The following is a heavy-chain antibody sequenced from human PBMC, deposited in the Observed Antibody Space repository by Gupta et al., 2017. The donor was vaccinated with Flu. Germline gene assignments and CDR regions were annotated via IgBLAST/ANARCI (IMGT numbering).Heavy chain of an antibody. CDR1: GFTFSSYS. CDR2: ISSSSSYI. CDR3: ARGIAVAGIPSWYYYYYGMDV. J-gene: IGHJ6*02. Sequence: EVQLVESGGGLVKPGGSLRLSCAASGFTFSSYSMNWVRQAPGKGLEWVSSISSSSSYIYYADSVKGRFTISRDNAKNSLYLQMNSLRAEDTAVYYCARGIAVAGIPSWYYYYYGMDVWGQGTTVTVSS. D-gene: IGHD6-19*01. V-gene: IGHV3-21*01.